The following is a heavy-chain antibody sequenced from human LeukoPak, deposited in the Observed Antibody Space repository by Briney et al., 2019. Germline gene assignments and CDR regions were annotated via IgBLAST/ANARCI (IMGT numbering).Heavy chain of an antibody. CDR3: AERWLHHKYYWFDP. CDR2: IIPIFGTA. V-gene: IGHV1-69*05. CDR1: GGTFSSYA. J-gene: IGHJ5*02. Sequence: GASVKVSCKASGGTFSSYAISWVRQAPGQGLEWMGGIIPIFGTANYAQKFQGRVTITTDESTSTAYMELSSLRSEDTAAYYCAERWLHHKYYWFDPWGQGTLVTVSS. D-gene: IGHD5-24*01.